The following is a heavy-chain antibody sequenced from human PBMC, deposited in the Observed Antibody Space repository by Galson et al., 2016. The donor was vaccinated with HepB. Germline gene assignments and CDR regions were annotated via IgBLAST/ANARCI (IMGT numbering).Heavy chain of an antibody. J-gene: IGHJ6*02. CDR2: ISRSSSTI. Sequence: SLRLSCAASGFTFSSYNMNWVRQAPGKGLEWVSYISRSSSTIYSADSVKGGCTISRDHANNSLYLQMNSLRDEDTAVYYCTNGLRNDYYYYGLDVWGQGTTVTVSS. CDR3: TNGLRNDYYYYGLDV. V-gene: IGHV3-48*02. D-gene: IGHD4-17*01. CDR1: GFTFSSYN.